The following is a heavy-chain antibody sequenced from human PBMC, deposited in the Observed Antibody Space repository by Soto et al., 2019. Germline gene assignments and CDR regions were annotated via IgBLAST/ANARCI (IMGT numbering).Heavy chain of an antibody. J-gene: IGHJ3*02. CDR3: AKVNYHRGAHAFDM. Sequence: EVQLLESGGGLVQPGGSLRLSCVGSGFTFSNYGMGWVRQAPGKGLEWVSVVNGNGGTTYYADSVKGRFTSSRDNAKTSPYLQMTSLRVEYTAVYYCAKVNYHRGAHAFDMWGRGTMVTVSS. V-gene: IGHV3-23*01. D-gene: IGHD3-22*01. CDR1: GFTFSNYG. CDR2: VNGNGGTT.